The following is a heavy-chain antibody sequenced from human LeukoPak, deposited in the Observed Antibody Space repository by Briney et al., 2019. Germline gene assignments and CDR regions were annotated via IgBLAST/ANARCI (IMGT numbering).Heavy chain of an antibody. J-gene: IGHJ4*02. CDR3: ARVSSSWYFDY. CDR1: GGSISSYY. D-gene: IGHD6-13*01. V-gene: IGHV4-59*01. Sequence: SETLFLTCTVSGGSISSYYWSWIRQPPGKGLEWIGYIYCSGSTNYNPSLKSRVTISVDTSKNQFSLKLSSVTAADTAVYYCARVSSSWYFDYWGQGTLVTVSS. CDR2: IYCSGST.